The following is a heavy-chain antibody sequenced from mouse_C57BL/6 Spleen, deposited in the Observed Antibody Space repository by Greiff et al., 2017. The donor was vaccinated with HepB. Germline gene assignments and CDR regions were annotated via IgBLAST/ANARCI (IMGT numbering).Heavy chain of an antibody. CDR2: IDPETGGT. CDR3: TRHDGYFDY. D-gene: IGHD2-3*01. V-gene: IGHV1-15*01. J-gene: IGHJ2*01. CDR1: GYTFTDYE. Sequence: LQESGAELVRPGASVTLSCKASGYTFTDYEMHWVKQTPVHGLEWIGAIDPETGGTAYKQKFKGKAILTADKSSSTAYMELRSLTSEDSAVYYCTRHDGYFDYWGQGTTLTVSS.